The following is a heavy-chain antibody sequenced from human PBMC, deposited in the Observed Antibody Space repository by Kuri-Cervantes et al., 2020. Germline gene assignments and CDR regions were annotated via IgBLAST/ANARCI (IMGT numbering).Heavy chain of an antibody. V-gene: IGHV3-48*02. D-gene: IGHD5-12*01. J-gene: IGHJ6*02. Sequence: GESLKISCAAPGFTFSSYSMNWVRQAPGKGLEWVSYISSSSSTIYYADSVKGRFTISRDNAKNSLYLQMNSLRDEDTAVYYCARQEKGIVATYRHYYYYGMDVWGQGTTVTVSS. CDR3: ARQEKGIVATYRHYYYYGMDV. CDR1: GFTFSSYS. CDR2: ISSSSSTI.